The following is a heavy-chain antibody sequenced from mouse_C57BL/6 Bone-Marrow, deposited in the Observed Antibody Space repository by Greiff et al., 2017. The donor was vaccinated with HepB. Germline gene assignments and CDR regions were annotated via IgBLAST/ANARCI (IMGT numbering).Heavy chain of an antibody. CDR2: IDPENGDT. CDR3: TTLLLRYLGFDY. D-gene: IGHD1-1*01. V-gene: IGHV14-4*01. CDR1: GFNIKDDY. Sequence: VQLQQSGAELVRPGASVKLSCTASGFNIKDDYMHWVKQRPEQGLEWIGWIDPENGDTEYASKFQGKATITADTSSNTAYLQLSSLTSEDTAVYYCTTLLLRYLGFDYWGQGTTLTVSS. J-gene: IGHJ2*01.